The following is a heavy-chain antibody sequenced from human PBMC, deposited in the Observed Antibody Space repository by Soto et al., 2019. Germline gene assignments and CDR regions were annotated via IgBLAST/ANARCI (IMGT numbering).Heavy chain of an antibody. Sequence: QVHLVQSGAGVKKPGASVKVSCKASGYSFTDYYMHWVGQAPGQGLEWMGWINTKTGGTNYAQRVQGEVTRTGNTSINTAYMELSRLRSDDTAVYYCARVGPTGWFDPWGQGTVVTVSS. CDR2: INTKTGGT. CDR3: ARVGPTGWFDP. V-gene: IGHV1-2*02. J-gene: IGHJ5*02. CDR1: GYSFTDYY.